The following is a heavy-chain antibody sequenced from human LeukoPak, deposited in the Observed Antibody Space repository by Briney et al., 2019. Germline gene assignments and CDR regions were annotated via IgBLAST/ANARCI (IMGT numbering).Heavy chain of an antibody. CDR2: ISGTGGST. CDR1: GFTFNTYA. Sequence: GGSLRLSCAASGFTFNTYAMNWVRQAPGKGLEWVSAISGTGGSTYYADSVKGRFTISRDNAKNSLYLQMNSLRAEDTAVYYCARGLLAAAGIDYWGQGALVTVSS. CDR3: ARGLLAAAGIDY. V-gene: IGHV3-23*01. J-gene: IGHJ4*02. D-gene: IGHD6-13*01.